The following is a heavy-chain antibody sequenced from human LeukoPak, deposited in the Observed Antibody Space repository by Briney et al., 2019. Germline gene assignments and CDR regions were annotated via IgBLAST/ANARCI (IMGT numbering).Heavy chain of an antibody. CDR1: GGSISSYY. V-gene: IGHV4-59*01. D-gene: IGHD3-10*01. Sequence: PSETLSLTCTVSGGSISSYYWRWIRQPPGKGLEWIGYIYYSGSTNYNPSLKSRVTISVDTSKNQFSLKLSSVTAADTAVYYCASLSMVRGVIMDYWGQGTLVTVSS. J-gene: IGHJ4*02. CDR3: ASLSMVRGVIMDY. CDR2: IYYSGST.